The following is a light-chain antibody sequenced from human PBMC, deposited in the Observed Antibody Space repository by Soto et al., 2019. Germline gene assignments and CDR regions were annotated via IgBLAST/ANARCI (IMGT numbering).Light chain of an antibody. CDR2: EGS. CDR1: SSDVGRYNL. Sequence: QSALTQPASVSGSPGQSITISCTGTSSDVGRYNLVSWYHQHPGKAPKLMIYEGSKRPSGVSNRFSGSKSGNTASLTISGFQAEDEADYYCCSYAGGDTFVFGTGTKVTVL. V-gene: IGLV2-23*01. CDR3: CSYAGGDTFV. J-gene: IGLJ1*01.